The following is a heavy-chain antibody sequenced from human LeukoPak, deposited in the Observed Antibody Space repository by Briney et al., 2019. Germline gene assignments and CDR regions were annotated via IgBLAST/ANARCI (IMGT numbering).Heavy chain of an antibody. CDR3: ATPIVGKHYYDSSGDVGVY. CDR2: IIPILGMA. Sequence: SVNVSFKASGGILRNYIISWVRPAPGQGLEWMGRIIPILGMANYAQKFQGRVTITADKSTSTAYMELSSLRSEDTAVYYCATPIVGKHYYDSSGDVGVYWGQGTLVTVSS. CDR1: GGILRNYI. D-gene: IGHD3-22*01. V-gene: IGHV1-69*02. J-gene: IGHJ4*02.